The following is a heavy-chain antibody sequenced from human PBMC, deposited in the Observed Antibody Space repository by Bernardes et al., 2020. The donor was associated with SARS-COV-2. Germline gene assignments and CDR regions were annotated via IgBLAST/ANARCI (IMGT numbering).Heavy chain of an antibody. CDR3: ATWLVDHFDY. J-gene: IGHJ4*01. CDR2: IDGPTTNT. D-gene: IGHD3-3*01. CDR1: GFIFRNYA. V-gene: IGHV3-23*05. Sequence: GGSPRLPCAASGFIFRNYALSWIRQAPGKGLEWVLHIDGPTTNTHYADFVKGRFTISRDNSKSTVYLQMNSLRVEDTAVYYCATWLVDHFDYWGHGTPVTVSS.